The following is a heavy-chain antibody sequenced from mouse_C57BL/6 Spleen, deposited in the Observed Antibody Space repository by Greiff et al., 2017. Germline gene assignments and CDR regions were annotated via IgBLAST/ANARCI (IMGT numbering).Heavy chain of an antibody. Sequence: QVQLQQSGAELVRPGASVTLSCKASGYTFTDYEMHWVKQTPVHGLEWIGAIDPETGGTAYNQKFKGKAILTADKSSSTAYMELHSLTSEDSAVYFGARVYGSTSSESWGPGATLTDSS. CDR3: ARVYGSTSSES. J-gene: IGHJ2*01. V-gene: IGHV1-15*01. CDR1: GYTFTDYE. D-gene: IGHD1-1*01. CDR2: IDPETGGT.